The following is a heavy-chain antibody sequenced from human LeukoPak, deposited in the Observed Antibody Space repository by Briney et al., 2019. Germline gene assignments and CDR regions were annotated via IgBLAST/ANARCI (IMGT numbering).Heavy chain of an antibody. CDR1: GFTVSSNY. CDR3: ARYGQQWLNWFDP. J-gene: IGHJ5*02. D-gene: IGHD6-19*01. Sequence: PGGSLRLSCAASGFTVSSNYMSWVRQAPGKGLEWVSVLYSCGSTYYADSVKGRFTISRDNSKNTLYLQMNSLRAEDTAVYYCARYGQQWLNWFDPWGQGTLVTVSS. V-gene: IGHV3-66*02. CDR2: LYSCGST.